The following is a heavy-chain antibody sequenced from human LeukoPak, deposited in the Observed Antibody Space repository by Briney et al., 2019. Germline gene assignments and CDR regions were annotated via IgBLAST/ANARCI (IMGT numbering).Heavy chain of an antibody. CDR2: ISYDGSNK. Sequence: GGSLRLSCAASGFTFSSYAMHWVRQAPGKGLEWVAVISYDGSNKYYADSVKGRFTISRDNSKNTLYLQMNNLRAEDTAVYYCAVGIGWLIDWGQGTLVTVSS. D-gene: IGHD5-12*01. CDR1: GFTFSSYA. V-gene: IGHV3-30*04. J-gene: IGHJ4*02. CDR3: AVGIGWLID.